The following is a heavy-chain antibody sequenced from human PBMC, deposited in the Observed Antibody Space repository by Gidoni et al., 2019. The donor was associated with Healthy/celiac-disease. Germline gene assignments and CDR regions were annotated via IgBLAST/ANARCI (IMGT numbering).Heavy chain of an antibody. CDR3: AGEAEYDSSSSQPEQIDY. D-gene: IGHD6-13*01. Sequence: QVQLQQWGAGLLKPSETLSLTCAVYGGSFSGYYWSWIRQPPGKGLEWIGEINHSGSTNYNPSLKSRVTISVDTSKNQFSLKLSSVTAADTAVYYCAGEAEYDSSSSQPEQIDYWGQGTLVTVSS. CDR1: GGSFSGYY. J-gene: IGHJ4*02. V-gene: IGHV4-34*01. CDR2: INHSGST.